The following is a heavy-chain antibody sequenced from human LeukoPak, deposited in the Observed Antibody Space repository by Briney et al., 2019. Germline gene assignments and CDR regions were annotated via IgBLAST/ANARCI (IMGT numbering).Heavy chain of an antibody. J-gene: IGHJ4*02. CDR1: GFTFSGYS. CDR3: ARAWGYDSSGYYYFDY. Sequence: GGSLRLSCAASGFTFSGYSMNWVRQAPGKGLEWVSSISSSSSYIYYADSVKGRFTISRDNAKNSLYLQMNSLRAEDTAVYYCARAWGYDSSGYYYFDYWGQGTLVTVSS. D-gene: IGHD3-22*01. V-gene: IGHV3-21*01. CDR2: ISSSSSYI.